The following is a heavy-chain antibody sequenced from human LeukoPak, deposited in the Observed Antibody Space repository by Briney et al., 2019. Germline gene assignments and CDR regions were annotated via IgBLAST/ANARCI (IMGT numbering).Heavy chain of an antibody. V-gene: IGHV3-30*18. CDR3: AKDNPVLEY. CDR1: GFSFSTFG. Sequence: PGGSLRLSCAASGFSFSTFGMHWVRQTPGKGLEWVSHISKDESNKYYADSVKGRFTISRDTSKNTLFLQMNSLRVEDTAVYYCAKDNPVLEYWGQGTLVTASS. CDR2: ISKDESNK. J-gene: IGHJ4*02.